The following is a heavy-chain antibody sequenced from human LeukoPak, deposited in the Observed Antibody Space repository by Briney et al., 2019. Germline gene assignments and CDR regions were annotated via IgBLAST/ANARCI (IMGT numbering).Heavy chain of an antibody. V-gene: IGHV1-18*01. CDR1: GYTFTSYG. Sequence: ASVKVSCKASGYTFTSYGISWVRQAPGQGLEWMGWISAYNGNTNYAQKLQGRVTMTTDTSTSTAYMELRSLRSDDTAVYYCARGGGSGWSWVYYYMDVWGKGTTVTVSS. CDR2: ISAYNGNT. CDR3: ARGGGSGWSWVYYYMDV. D-gene: IGHD6-19*01. J-gene: IGHJ6*03.